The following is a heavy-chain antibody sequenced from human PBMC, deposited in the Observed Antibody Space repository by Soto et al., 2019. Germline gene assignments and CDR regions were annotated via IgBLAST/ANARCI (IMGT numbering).Heavy chain of an antibody. CDR1: GYTFTSYA. V-gene: IGHV1-3*01. D-gene: IGHD2-8*01. J-gene: IGHJ5*02. CDR2: INAGNGNT. CDR3: ARSEQFFVGYCTNGVCPRFDP. Sequence: GASVKVSCKASGYTFTSYAMHWVRQAPGQRLEWMGWINAGNGNTKYSQKFQGRVTITRDTSASTAYMELSSLRSEDTAVYYCARSEQFFVGYCTNGVCPRFDPRGQGTLVTVSS.